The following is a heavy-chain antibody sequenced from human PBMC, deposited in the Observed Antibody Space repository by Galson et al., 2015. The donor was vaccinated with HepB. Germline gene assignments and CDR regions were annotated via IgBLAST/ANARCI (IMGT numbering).Heavy chain of an antibody. Sequence: SLRLSCAASGFTFSSYEMNWVRQAPGKGLEWVSYIIGSGTSIYYAKSVKGRFTASRDNAKNSLYLQMNSLRVEDTAVYFCAREERNCVGDCLDYWGQGTLVTVSS. CDR3: AREERNCVGDCLDY. CDR1: GFTFSSYE. D-gene: IGHD2-21*01. V-gene: IGHV3-48*03. CDR2: IIGSGTSI. J-gene: IGHJ4*02.